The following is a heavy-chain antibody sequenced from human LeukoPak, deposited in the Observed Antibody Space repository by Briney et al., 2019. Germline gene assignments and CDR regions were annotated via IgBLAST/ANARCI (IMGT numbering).Heavy chain of an antibody. Sequence: SETLSLTCTVYGGSFSGYYWSWIRQPPGKGLEWIGEITHTGSTKYNPSLKSRVTISVDTSKNQFSLKLSSVTAADTAVYYCARERVGSSSWYEGSDYWGQGTLVTVSS. CDR3: ARERVGSSSWYEGSDY. V-gene: IGHV4-34*01. CDR2: ITHTGST. J-gene: IGHJ4*02. CDR1: GGSFSGYY. D-gene: IGHD6-13*01.